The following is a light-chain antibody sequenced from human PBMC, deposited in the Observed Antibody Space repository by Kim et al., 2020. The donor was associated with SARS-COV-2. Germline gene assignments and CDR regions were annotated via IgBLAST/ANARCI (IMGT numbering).Light chain of an antibody. CDR2: GKN. CDR1: SLRSYY. Sequence: ALGQTVRITCQGDSLRSYYASWYQQKPGQAPVLVIYGKNNRPSGIPDRFSGSSSGNTASLTITGAQAEYEADYYCNSRDSSGNHLVFGGGTKVTVL. CDR3: NSRDSSGNHLV. V-gene: IGLV3-19*01. J-gene: IGLJ2*01.